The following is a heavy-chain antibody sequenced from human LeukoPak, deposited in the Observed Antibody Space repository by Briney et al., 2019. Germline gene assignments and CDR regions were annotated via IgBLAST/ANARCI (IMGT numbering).Heavy chain of an antibody. CDR1: GFTFSDYY. Sequence: GGSLRLSCAASGFTFSDYYMSWIRQAPGKGLEWVSYISSSGDYTNYADSVKGRFTISRDNAKNTLYLQMNSLRAEDTAVYYCARVRWGWLPDYWGQGTLVTVSS. D-gene: IGHD4-23*01. CDR2: ISSSGDYT. J-gene: IGHJ4*02. V-gene: IGHV3-11*06. CDR3: ARVRWGWLPDY.